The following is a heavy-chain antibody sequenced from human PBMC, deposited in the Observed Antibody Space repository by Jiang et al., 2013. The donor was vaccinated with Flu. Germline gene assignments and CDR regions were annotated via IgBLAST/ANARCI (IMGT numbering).Heavy chain of an antibody. V-gene: IGHV5-51*01. J-gene: IGHJ6*02. CDR1: WIQLYQLL. Sequence: CKGSWIQLYQLLDRLGAPGCPGKAWSGWGSSILGDSDTRYSPSFQGQVTISADKSISAAYLQWSSLKASDTAMYYCARHLVGSSDGMDVWGQGTTVTVSS. CDR3: ARHLVGSSDGMDV. D-gene: IGHD6-6*01. CDR2: SILGDSDT.